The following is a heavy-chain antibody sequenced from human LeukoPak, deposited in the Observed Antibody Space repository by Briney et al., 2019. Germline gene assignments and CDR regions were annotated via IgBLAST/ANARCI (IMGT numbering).Heavy chain of an antibody. J-gene: IGHJ4*02. V-gene: IGHV4-34*09. Sequence: SETLSLTCAVYGGSFSGYYWSWIRQPPGKGLEWIGEVNHSRSTYYNPSLKSRVTISVDTSKNQFSLKLSSVTAADTAVYYCARVPWTKLNYFDYWGQGTLVTVSS. CDR1: GGSFSGYY. D-gene: IGHD3/OR15-3a*01. CDR3: ARVPWTKLNYFDY. CDR2: VNHSRST.